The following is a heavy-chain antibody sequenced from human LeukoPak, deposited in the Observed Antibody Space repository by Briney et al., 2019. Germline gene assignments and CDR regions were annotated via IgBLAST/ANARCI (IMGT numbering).Heavy chain of an antibody. CDR3: ARLYYDILTAYYYGMDV. CDR1: GGSISNYY. CDR2: IYYSGST. Sequence: SETLSLTCTVSGGSISNYYWSWIRQPPGKGLEWIGYIYYSGSTNYNPSLKSRVTISVDTSKNQFSLKLSSVTAADTAVYYCARLYYDILTAYYYGMDVWGQGTTVTVSS. D-gene: IGHD3-9*01. J-gene: IGHJ6*02. V-gene: IGHV4-59*08.